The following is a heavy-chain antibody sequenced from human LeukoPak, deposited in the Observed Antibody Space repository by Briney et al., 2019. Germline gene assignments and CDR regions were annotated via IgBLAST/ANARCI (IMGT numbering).Heavy chain of an antibody. D-gene: IGHD3-22*01. CDR3: ARHSSDSSGYYDQIDY. Sequence: GESLKISRKGSGYSFTSYWIGCVRQMPGKGLEWMGIIYPGDSDTRYSPSFQGQVTISADKSISTAYLQWSSLKASDTAMYYCARHSSDSSGYYDQIDYWGQGTLVTVSS. CDR2: IYPGDSDT. V-gene: IGHV5-51*01. CDR1: GYSFTSYW. J-gene: IGHJ4*02.